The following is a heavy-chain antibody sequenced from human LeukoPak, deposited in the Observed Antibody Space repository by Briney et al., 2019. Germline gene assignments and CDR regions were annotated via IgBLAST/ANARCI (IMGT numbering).Heavy chain of an antibody. J-gene: IGHJ5*02. D-gene: IGHD1-26*01. Sequence: ASVKVSCKASGYTFTGYYMHWVRQAPGQGLGWMGWINPNSGGTNYAQKFQGRVTMTRDTSISTAYMELSRLRSDDTAVYYCARDKIEWELTRRSWFDPWGQGTLVTVSS. CDR3: ARDKIEWELTRRSWFDP. CDR1: GYTFTGYY. V-gene: IGHV1-2*02. CDR2: INPNSGGT.